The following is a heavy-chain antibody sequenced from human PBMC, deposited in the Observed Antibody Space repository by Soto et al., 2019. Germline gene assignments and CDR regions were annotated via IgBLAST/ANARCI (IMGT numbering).Heavy chain of an antibody. D-gene: IGHD3-22*01. V-gene: IGHV3-23*01. J-gene: IGHJ3*02. CDR3: AKDGTYYYDSSGYELHDAFDI. CDR2: ISGSGGST. Sequence: GGSLRLSCAASGFTFSSYAMSWVRQAPGKGLEWVSAISGSGGSTYYADSVKGRFTISRDNSKNTLYLQMNSLRAEDTAVYYCAKDGTYYYDSSGYELHDAFDIWGQGTVVTVSS. CDR1: GFTFSSYA.